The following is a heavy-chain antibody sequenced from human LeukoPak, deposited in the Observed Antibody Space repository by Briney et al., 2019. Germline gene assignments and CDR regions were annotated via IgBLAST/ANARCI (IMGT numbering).Heavy chain of an antibody. CDR1: GFTFSSYW. J-gene: IGHJ3*02. CDR2: INSDGSST. D-gene: IGHD3-10*01. V-gene: IGHV3-74*01. CDR3: ARDAPQGSGDDAFDI. Sequence: PGGSLRLSCAASGFTFSSYWMHWVRQAPGRGLVWVSRINSDGSSTSYADSVKGRFTISRDNAKNTLYLQMNSLRAEDTAVYYCARDAPQGSGDDAFDIWGQGTMVTVSS.